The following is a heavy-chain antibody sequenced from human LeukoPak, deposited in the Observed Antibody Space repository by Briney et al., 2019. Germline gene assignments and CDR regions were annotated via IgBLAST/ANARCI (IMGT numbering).Heavy chain of an antibody. J-gene: IGHJ4*02. CDR3: ASGPYPAAGTDHQFDY. Sequence: SETLSLTCTVSGAAISSYYWSWIRQPPGKGLEWIGYIFYSGSTLYNPSLQSRVTISVDTSKNQFSLRLTSVTAADTAVYYCASGPYPAAGTDHQFDYWGQGTLVTVSS. D-gene: IGHD6-13*01. V-gene: IGHV4-59*01. CDR1: GAAISSYY. CDR2: IFYSGST.